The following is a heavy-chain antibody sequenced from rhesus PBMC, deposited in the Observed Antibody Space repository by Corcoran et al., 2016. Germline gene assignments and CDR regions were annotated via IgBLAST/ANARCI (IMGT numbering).Heavy chain of an antibody. Sequence: QVQLQESGPGVVKPSETLSLTCAVSGGSIISGYDWSWIRQPPGKGLEWLGYIYGSSGSTNYNPSLKNRVTMSKDASKNQFSRKLSSVTAADTAVYYCATRGEYSHVFDYWGQGVLVTVSS. CDR2: IYGSSGST. J-gene: IGHJ4*01. CDR3: ATRGEYSHVFDY. CDR1: GGSIISGYD. D-gene: IGHD4-23*01. V-gene: IGHV4-76*01.